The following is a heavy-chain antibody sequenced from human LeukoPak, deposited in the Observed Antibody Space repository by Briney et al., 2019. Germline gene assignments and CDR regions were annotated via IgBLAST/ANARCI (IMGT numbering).Heavy chain of an antibody. CDR2: IYYSGST. V-gene: IGHV4-59*12. J-gene: IGHJ4*02. CDR3: ARDPLRLIYGGDAGVDY. D-gene: IGHD5-12*01. CDR1: GGSISSYY. Sequence: SETLSLTCTVSGGSISSYYWSWIRQPPGKGLEWIGYIYYSGSTNYNPSLKSRVTISVDTSKNQFSLKLSSVTAADTAVYYCARDPLRLIYGGDAGVDYWGQGTLVTVS.